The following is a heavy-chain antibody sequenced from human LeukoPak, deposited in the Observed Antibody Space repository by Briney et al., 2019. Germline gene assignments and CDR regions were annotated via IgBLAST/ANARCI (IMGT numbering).Heavy chain of an antibody. Sequence: GGSLRLSCAASGFTFSNYLMNWVRQAPGKGLEWVSSICTTGSYIYYSDSVKGRFTISRDNAKDSLFLQMNSLRTEDTGVYYCARDSYGWHDRWVYWGVGTHVIVSS. CDR3: ARDSYGWHDRWVY. J-gene: IGHJ4*02. V-gene: IGHV3-21*01. CDR1: GFTFSNYL. CDR2: ICTTGSYI. D-gene: IGHD3-16*01.